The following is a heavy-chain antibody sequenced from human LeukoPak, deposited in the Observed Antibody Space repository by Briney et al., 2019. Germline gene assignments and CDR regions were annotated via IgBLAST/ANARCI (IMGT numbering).Heavy chain of an antibody. Sequence: SETLSLTCAVYGGSFSGYYWSWIRQPPGRGLEWIGEINHSGSTNYNPSLKSRVTISVDTSKNQFSLKLSSVTAADTAVYYCARVRGGIRYFDLWGRGTLVTVSS. CDR2: INHSGST. CDR1: GGSFSGYY. J-gene: IGHJ2*01. CDR3: ARVRGGIRYFDL. V-gene: IGHV4-34*01. D-gene: IGHD3-16*01.